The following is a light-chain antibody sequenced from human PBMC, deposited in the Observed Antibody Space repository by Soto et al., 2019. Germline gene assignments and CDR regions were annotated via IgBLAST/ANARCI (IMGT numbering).Light chain of an antibody. CDR2: AAS. CDR1: QGISNY. J-gene: IGKJ1*01. Sequence: DIQMTQSPSSLSASVGDRVTITCRASQGISNYLAWYQQKPGKVPKLLIYAASTLQSGVPSRFSGSGSGTDFTLTISSLRPEDVATYYCQKYNGAPPWTLGQGTKVEIK. CDR3: QKYNGAPPWT. V-gene: IGKV1-27*01.